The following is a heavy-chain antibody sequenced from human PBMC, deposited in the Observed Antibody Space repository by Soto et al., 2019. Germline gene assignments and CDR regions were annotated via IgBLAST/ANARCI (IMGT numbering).Heavy chain of an antibody. CDR3: ARGRIQRGLGYGGLDY. Sequence: EVQLVESGGGLVQPGGSLRLSCAASGFTFSSYWMHWVRQAPGKGLVWVSRINSDGSSTSYADSVKGRFTISRDNAKNTLYLTMNSLSAEDTGGYYCARGRIQRGLGYGGLDYWGQGTMVTVSS. CDR1: GFTFSSYW. CDR2: INSDGSST. D-gene: IGHD5-18*01. J-gene: IGHJ4*02. V-gene: IGHV3-74*01.